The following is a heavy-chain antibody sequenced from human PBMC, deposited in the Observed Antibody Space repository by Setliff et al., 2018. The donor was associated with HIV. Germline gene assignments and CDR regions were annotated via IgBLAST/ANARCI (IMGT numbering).Heavy chain of an antibody. CDR2: THHTGST. V-gene: IGHV4-59*02. J-gene: IGHJ4*01. Sequence: SETLSLTCTVSDDSVSTFYWNWIRQPPGKGLEWIGFTHHTGSTVSNPSLKSRVTILMDLSRNQLSLHLASVTTADTAVHFCAPGEGVASTYYHDWGQGTQVTVSS. CDR1: DDSVSTFY. D-gene: IGHD3-3*01. CDR3: APGEGVASTYYHD.